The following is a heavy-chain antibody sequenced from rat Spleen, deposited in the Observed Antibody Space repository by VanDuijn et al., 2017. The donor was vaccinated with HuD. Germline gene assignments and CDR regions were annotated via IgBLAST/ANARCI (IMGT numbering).Heavy chain of an antibody. Sequence: EVQLVESGGGLVQPGRSLKLSCAASGFTFNNYGMAWVRQAPTKGLEWVAAISYDGITTYYRDSVRGRFTISSDNAKTTLYLQMVSLRSEDTATYYCTTVGTVDYWFFDFWGPGTMVTVSS. D-gene: IGHD1-1*01. J-gene: IGHJ1*01. CDR3: TTVGTVDYWFFDF. V-gene: IGHV5-29*01. CDR2: ISYDGITT. CDR1: GFTFNNYG.